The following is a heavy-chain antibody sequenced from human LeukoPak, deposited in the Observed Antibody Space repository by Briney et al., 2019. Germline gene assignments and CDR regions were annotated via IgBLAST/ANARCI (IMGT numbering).Heavy chain of an antibody. CDR2: INQSGST. V-gene: IGHV4-34*01. Sequence: SETLSLTCAVYGGSFSDYYWNWIRQLPGKGLEWIGEINQSGSTNYNPSLKSRVTISVDTSKKQFSLNLSPVTAADTAVYYCAAGCSSTSCYWYYYTDVWGKGTTVTVSS. J-gene: IGHJ6*03. D-gene: IGHD2-2*01. CDR1: GGSFSDYY. CDR3: AAGCSSTSCYWYYYTDV.